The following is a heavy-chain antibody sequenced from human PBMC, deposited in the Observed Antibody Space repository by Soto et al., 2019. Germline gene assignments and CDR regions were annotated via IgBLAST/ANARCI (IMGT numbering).Heavy chain of an antibody. V-gene: IGHV4-34*01. CDR1: GGSFSGYY. D-gene: IGHD3-22*01. CDR2: INHSGST. Sequence: SETLSLTCAVYGGSFSGYYWSWIRKPPGKGLEWIGEINHSGSTNYNPSLKSRVTISVDTSKNQFSLKLSSVTAADTAVYYCARGRRIVVASNWFDPWGQGTLVTVSS. J-gene: IGHJ5*02. CDR3: ARGRRIVVASNWFDP.